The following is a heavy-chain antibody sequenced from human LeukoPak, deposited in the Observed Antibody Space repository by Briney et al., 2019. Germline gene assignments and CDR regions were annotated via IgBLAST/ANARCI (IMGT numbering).Heavy chain of an antibody. CDR2: IIPIFGTA. D-gene: IGHD6-13*01. V-gene: IGHV1-69*01. CDR3: ARGPSSSWSGYYLDD. J-gene: IGHJ4*02. CDR1: GGTFSSYA. Sequence: GASVKVSFKASGGTFSSYAISWVRQAPGQGLEWMGGIIPIFGTANYAQKFQGRVTITADESTSTAYMELSSLRSEDTAVYYCARGPSSSWSGYYLDDWGQGTLVTASS.